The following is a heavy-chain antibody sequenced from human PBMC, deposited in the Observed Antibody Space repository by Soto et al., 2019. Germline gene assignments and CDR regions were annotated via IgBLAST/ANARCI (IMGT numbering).Heavy chain of an antibody. J-gene: IGHJ3*02. CDR1: GYTVTSYA. D-gene: IGHD3-3*01. CDR2: INAGNGNT. CDR3: ARDLDYDFWSGPRDDAFDI. V-gene: IGHV1-3*01. Sequence: ASVKVSCKASGYTVTSYAMHWVRQAPGQRLEWMGWINAGNGNTKYSQKFQGRVTITRDTSASTAYMELSSLRSEDTAVYYCARDLDYDFWSGPRDDAFDIWGQGTMVTVS.